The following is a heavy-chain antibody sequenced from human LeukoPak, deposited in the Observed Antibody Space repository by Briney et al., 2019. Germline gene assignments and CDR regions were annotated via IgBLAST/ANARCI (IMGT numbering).Heavy chain of an antibody. Sequence: SVKVSCKASGGTFSSYAISWVRQAPGQGLEWMGGIIPIFGTANSAQKFQGRVTITTDESTSTAYMELSSLRSEDTAVYYCARDPDPSLGYCSSTSCYPTWGQGTLVTVSS. J-gene: IGHJ5*02. CDR3: ARDPDPSLGYCSSTSCYPT. D-gene: IGHD2-2*01. V-gene: IGHV1-69*05. CDR2: IIPIFGTA. CDR1: GGTFSSYA.